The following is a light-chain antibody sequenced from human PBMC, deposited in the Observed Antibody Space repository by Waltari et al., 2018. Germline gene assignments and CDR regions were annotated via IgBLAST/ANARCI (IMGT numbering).Light chain of an antibody. CDR3: QQYNNWPPET. Sequence: EIVLTQSPATLSVSLGERVTLSCRASQSVSSHLAWYQHKVGLAPRLLIYGASTRATGVPARFSGSGSGTEFTLTISSLQSEDFAVYCCQQYNNWPPETFGQGTKLEIK. V-gene: IGKV3-15*01. CDR2: GAS. J-gene: IGKJ2*01. CDR1: QSVSSH.